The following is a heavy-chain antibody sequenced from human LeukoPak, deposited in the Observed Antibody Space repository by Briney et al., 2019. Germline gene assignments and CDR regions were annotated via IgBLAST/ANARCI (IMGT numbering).Heavy chain of an antibody. V-gene: IGHV3-53*01. J-gene: IGHJ1*01. CDR1: GFTVSSNY. D-gene: IGHD6-13*01. Sequence: GGSLRLSCAASGFTVSSNYMSWVRQAPGKGLEWVSVIYSGGSTYYADSVKGRFTTSRDNAKNFLDLQMNSLKVEDTAVYYCATPAAGPGAEYSLYWGQGTLVIVSS. CDR2: IYSGGST. CDR3: ATPAAGPGAEYSLY.